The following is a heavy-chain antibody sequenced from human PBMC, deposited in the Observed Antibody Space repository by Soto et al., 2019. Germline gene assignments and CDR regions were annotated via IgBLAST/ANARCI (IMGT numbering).Heavy chain of an antibody. D-gene: IGHD4-17*01. CDR2: IHPGDSDT. CDR1: GFSFSRYT. V-gene: IGHV5-51*01. CDR3: TLSYGDSYYYYYGMDV. Sequence: GESLKISCVGSGFSFSRYTVGWVRQVPGKGLEWMGVIHPGDSDTRYSPSFQGQVAISADKSISTAYLQWSSLKASDTAMYYCTLSYGDSYYYYYGMDVWGQGTTVTVSS. J-gene: IGHJ6*02.